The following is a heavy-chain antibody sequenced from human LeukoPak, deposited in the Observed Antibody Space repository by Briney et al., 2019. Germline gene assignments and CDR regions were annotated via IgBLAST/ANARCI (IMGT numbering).Heavy chain of an antibody. V-gene: IGHV3-23*01. CDR1: GFTFSSYA. CDR3: AKPALYDSSGCYYLGTLGYFDY. Sequence: TGGSLRLSCAASGFTFSSYAMSWVRQAPGKGLEWVSAISGSGGSTYYADSVKGRFTISRGNSKNTLYLQMNSLRAEDTAVYYCAKPALYDSSGCYYLGTLGYFDYWGQGTLVTVSS. D-gene: IGHD3-22*01. J-gene: IGHJ4*02. CDR2: ISGSGGST.